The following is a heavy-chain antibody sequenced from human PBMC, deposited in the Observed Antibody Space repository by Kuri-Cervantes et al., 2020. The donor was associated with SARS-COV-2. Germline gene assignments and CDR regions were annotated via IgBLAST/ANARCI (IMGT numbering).Heavy chain of an antibody. CDR1: GFTFSSYS. V-gene: IGHV3-21*01. D-gene: IGHD1-20*01. CDR2: ISSSSSYI. CDR3: ARDLGNNWNDPFDY. J-gene: IGHJ4*02. Sequence: GGSLRLSCAASGFTFSSYSMNWVRQAPGKGLEWVSSISSSSSYIYYADSVKGRLTISRDNAKNSLYLQMNSLRAEDTAVYYCARDLGNNWNDPFDYWGQGNLVTVAS.